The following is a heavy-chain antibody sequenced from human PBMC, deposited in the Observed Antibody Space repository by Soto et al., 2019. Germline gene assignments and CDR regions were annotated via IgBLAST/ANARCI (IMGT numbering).Heavy chain of an antibody. J-gene: IGHJ4*02. CDR1: GYTFTSYA. Sequence: ASVKVSCKASGYTFTSYAMHWVRQAPGQRLEWLGWINAGNGNTKYSQKFQGRVTITRDTSASTAYMELSSLRSEDTAVYYCARSTYYYDSSGRRSSPPIHYWGQGTLVTVSS. D-gene: IGHD3-22*01. V-gene: IGHV1-3*01. CDR3: ARSTYYYDSSGRRSSPPIHY. CDR2: INAGNGNT.